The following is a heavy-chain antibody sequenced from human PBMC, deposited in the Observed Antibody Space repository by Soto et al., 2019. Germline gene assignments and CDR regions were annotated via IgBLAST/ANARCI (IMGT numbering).Heavy chain of an antibody. CDR2: TYKSNT. J-gene: IGHJ3*01. V-gene: IGHV1-18*01. Sequence: QVQLVQSGAEVRKPGASVKVSCKAAGYSVTSYGITWVREAPGQGLEWMGGTYKSNTNYAQKVQGRVTMTTDTSTSTAYMELRSLTSDDTAVYYCARGPTVGDYWGQGTLVTVSS. CDR3: ARGPTVGDY. D-gene: IGHD3-16*01. CDR1: GYSVTSYG.